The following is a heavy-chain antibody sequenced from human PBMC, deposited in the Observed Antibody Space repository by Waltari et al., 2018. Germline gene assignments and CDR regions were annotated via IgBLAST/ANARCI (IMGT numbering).Heavy chain of an antibody. CDR1: GFTFSSYS. J-gene: IGHJ3*02. D-gene: IGHD3-22*01. Sequence: EVQLVESGGGLVKPGGSLRLSCAASGFTFSSYSMNWVRQAPGKGLEWVSSISSSSSYIYYADSVKGRFTISRDNAKNSLYLQMNSLRAEDTAVYYCAREGFDSSGYYYTGDAFDIWGQGTMVTVSS. V-gene: IGHV3-21*01. CDR2: ISSSSSYI. CDR3: AREGFDSSGYYYTGDAFDI.